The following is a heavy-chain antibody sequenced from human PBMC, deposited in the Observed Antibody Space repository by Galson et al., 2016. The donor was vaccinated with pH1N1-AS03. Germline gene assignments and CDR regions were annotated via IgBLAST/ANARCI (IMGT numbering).Heavy chain of an antibody. D-gene: IGHD6-19*01. V-gene: IGHV3-30-3*02. Sequence: LRLSCAASGFAFRDYTMHWVRQAPGKGLEWVAVTSYNGRNKYYTDSVQGRFSISRDNSKNTRHLQMISLRDEDTAVYFCARSPSSAWHNFDYWGQGALVVVST. CDR2: TSYNGRNK. J-gene: IGHJ4*02. CDR1: GFAFRDYT. CDR3: ARSPSSAWHNFDY.